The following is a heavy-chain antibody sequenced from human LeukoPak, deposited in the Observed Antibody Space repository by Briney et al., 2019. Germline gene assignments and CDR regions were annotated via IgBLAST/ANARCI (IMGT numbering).Heavy chain of an antibody. CDR3: ARVNPLFITMVRGVLDY. J-gene: IGHJ4*02. Sequence: GASVKVSCKASGYTFTSYGISWVRQAPGQGLEWMGWISAYNGNTNYAQKLQGRVTMTTDTSTSTAYMELRSLRSDDTAVYYCARVNPLFITMVRGVLDYWGQGTLVTVSS. CDR2: ISAYNGNT. V-gene: IGHV1-18*01. D-gene: IGHD3-10*01. CDR1: GYTFTSYG.